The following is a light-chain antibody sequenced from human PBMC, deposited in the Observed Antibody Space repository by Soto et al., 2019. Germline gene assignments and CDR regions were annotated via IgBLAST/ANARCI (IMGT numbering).Light chain of an antibody. Sequence: QSAPTQPASGSGSPGQSIPTSCTGTSSDVGGFNSVSWYQLRPGTAPKLILYDVVDRPSGVSYRFSGSKSGNTASLTISGLQAADEADYFCSSYTSTMTNVFGSGTKLTVL. J-gene: IGLJ1*01. CDR1: SSDVGGFNS. V-gene: IGLV2-14*03. CDR3: SSYTSTMTNV. CDR2: DVV.